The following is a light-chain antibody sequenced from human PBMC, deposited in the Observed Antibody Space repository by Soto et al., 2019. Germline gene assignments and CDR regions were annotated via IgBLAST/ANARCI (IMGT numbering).Light chain of an antibody. Sequence: DFPMTQSPSSLSASVGDRVTITCRASQSINNFLNWYQQKPGKAPNLLIYAASSLQSGVPSRFSGSGSGTDFTLTISSLQLEDFATYYGQQSYSTPPLSFGGGTKVEIK. CDR3: QQSYSTPPLS. CDR2: AAS. V-gene: IGKV1-39*01. J-gene: IGKJ4*01. CDR1: QSINNF.